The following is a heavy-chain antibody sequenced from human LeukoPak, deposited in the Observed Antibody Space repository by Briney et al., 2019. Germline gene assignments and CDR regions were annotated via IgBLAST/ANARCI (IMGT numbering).Heavy chain of an antibody. D-gene: IGHD3-9*01. CDR1: GFTVSSNY. J-gene: IGHJ3*02. V-gene: IGHV3-53*01. CDR3: ASYVLRYFDPDAFDI. Sequence: GGSLRLSCAASGFTVSSNYMSWVRQAPGKGLEWVSVIYSGGSTYYADSVKGRFTISRDNSKNTLYLQMNSLRAEDTAVYYCASYVLRYFDPDAFDIWGQGTMVTVSS. CDR2: IYSGGST.